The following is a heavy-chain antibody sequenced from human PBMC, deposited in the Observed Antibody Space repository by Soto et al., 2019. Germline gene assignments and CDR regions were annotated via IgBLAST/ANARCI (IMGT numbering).Heavy chain of an antibody. CDR2: IWYDGSNK. CDR1: GFTFSSYG. CDR3: ARAAYCTNGVCYHAFDI. V-gene: IGHV3-33*01. J-gene: IGHJ3*02. Sequence: QVQLVESGGGVVQPGRSLRLSCAASGFTFSSYGMHWVRQAPGKGLEWVAVIWYDGSNKYYADSVKGRFTISRDNSKNTLYLQMNSLRAEDTAVYYCARAAYCTNGVCYHAFDIWGQGTMVTVSS. D-gene: IGHD2-8*01.